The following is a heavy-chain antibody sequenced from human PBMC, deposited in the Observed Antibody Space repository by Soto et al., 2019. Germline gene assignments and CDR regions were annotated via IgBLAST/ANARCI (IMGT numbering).Heavy chain of an antibody. V-gene: IGHV1-69*13. D-gene: IGHD3-10*01. CDR2: IIPIFGTA. J-gene: IGHJ6*02. Sequence: SVKVSCKASGGTFSSYAISWVRQAPGQGLEWMGGIIPIFGTANYAQKFQGRVTITADESTSTAYMELSSLRSEDTAVYYCARDRSSYYGSGSYYTYYYYYGMDAWGQGTTVTVSS. CDR1: GGTFSSYA. CDR3: ARDRSSYYGSGSYYTYYYYYGMDA.